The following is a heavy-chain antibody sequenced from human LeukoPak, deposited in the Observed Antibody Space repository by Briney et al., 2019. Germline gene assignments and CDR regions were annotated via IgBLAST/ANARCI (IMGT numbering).Heavy chain of an antibody. D-gene: IGHD3-16*01. Sequence: GGSLRLSCAASGFTFSNYAMSWVRQAPGKGLEWVSTITDSRGDTNYAASVRGRFTISRDNSKNTLFLQMNSLRADDTAVYYCARGGGSAHFDYWGQGTLVTVSS. V-gene: IGHV3-23*01. CDR2: ITDSRGDT. CDR3: ARGGGSAHFDY. J-gene: IGHJ4*02. CDR1: GFTFSNYA.